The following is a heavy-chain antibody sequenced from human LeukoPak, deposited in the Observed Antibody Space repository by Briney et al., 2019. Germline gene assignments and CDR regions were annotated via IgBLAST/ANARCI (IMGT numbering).Heavy chain of an antibody. CDR3: ARDSGYSSGWYLGFDY. CDR1: GYTFTSYG. CDR2: ISAYNGNT. D-gene: IGHD6-19*01. J-gene: IGHJ4*02. Sequence: GASVKVSCTASGYTFTSYGISWVRQAPGQGLEWMGWISAYNGNTNYAQKLQGRVTMTTDTSTSTAYMELRSLRSDDTAVYYCARDSGYSSGWYLGFDYWGQGTLVTVSS. V-gene: IGHV1-18*01.